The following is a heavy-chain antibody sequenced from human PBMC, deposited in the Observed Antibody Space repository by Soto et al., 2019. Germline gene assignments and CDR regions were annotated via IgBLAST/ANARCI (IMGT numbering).Heavy chain of an antibody. CDR2: ISGYNGDT. Sequence: WASVKVSCKASGYIFVNYGIAWVRQAPGQGLEWMGWISGYNGDTNYAQKHQGRVTMTTDTSTSTAYIELRSLRSDDTAVYYCARVVGALGHWFDPWGQGTLVTVSS. D-gene: IGHD1-26*01. J-gene: IGHJ5*02. CDR3: ARVVGALGHWFDP. V-gene: IGHV1-18*01. CDR1: GYIFVNYG.